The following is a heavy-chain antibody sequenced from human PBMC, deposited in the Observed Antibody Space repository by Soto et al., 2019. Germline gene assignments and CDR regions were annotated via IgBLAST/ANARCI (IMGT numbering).Heavy chain of an antibody. CDR3: SRRAPEGFDP. CDR2: INHSGNT. J-gene: IGHJ5*02. CDR1: GGSIGTSAYY. V-gene: IGHV4-39*01. Sequence: KPSETLSLTCAVSGGSIGTSAYYWGWIRQAPGKGLEWIGSINHSGNTYLSPSLKDRVTMSVDTSKNSFSLKLRPATAADTGLYYCSRRAPEGFDPWGQGTLVTVSS.